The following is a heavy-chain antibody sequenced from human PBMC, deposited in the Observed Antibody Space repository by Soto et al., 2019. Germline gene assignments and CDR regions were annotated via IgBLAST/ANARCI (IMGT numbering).Heavy chain of an antibody. Sequence: EVQLVESGGGLVQPGGSLRLSCAASGFTFSSYWMHWVRQAPGKGLVWVSRINSDGSSTSYADSVKGRFTISRDNAKNSLYLQMNSLRGEDTAVSYCARGGSLNWYFDLWGRGTLVTVSS. D-gene: IGHD1-26*01. CDR1: GFTFSSYW. V-gene: IGHV3-74*01. J-gene: IGHJ2*01. CDR3: ARGGSLNWYFDL. CDR2: INSDGSST.